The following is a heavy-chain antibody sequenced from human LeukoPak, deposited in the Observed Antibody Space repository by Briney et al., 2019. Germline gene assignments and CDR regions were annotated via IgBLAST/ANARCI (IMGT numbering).Heavy chain of an antibody. Sequence: ASVKVSCKASGYTFTSYYMHWVRQAPGQGLEWMGIINPSGGSTSYAQKLQGRVTMTTDTSTSTAYMELRSLRSDDTAVYYCARDRDDYGDYPGMDVWGQGTTVTVSS. J-gene: IGHJ6*02. CDR3: ARDRDDYGDYPGMDV. D-gene: IGHD4-17*01. CDR2: INPSGGST. CDR1: GYTFTSYY. V-gene: IGHV1-46*01.